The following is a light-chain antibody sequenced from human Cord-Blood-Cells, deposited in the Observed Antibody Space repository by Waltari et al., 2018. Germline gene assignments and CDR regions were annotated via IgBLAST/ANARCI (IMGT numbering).Light chain of an antibody. V-gene: IGLV2-14*01. CDR3: SSYTSSSTVV. CDR1: SRVVGGYNY. Sequence: QSALTQPVSVSGSHGQSTTISCTGSSRVVGGYNYVSWYQQHPGKAPKLMIYEFSTRPAGVSKRFAASKSGNTASLTISGLQAEDEADYYFSSYTSSSTVVFGGGTKLTVL. CDR2: EFS. J-gene: IGLJ2*01.